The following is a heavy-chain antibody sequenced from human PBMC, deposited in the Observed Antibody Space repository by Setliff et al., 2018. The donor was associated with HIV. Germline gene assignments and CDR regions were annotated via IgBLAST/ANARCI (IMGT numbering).Heavy chain of an antibody. CDR1: GFSISSGNYY. CDR2: IYYSGST. D-gene: IGHD2-2*01. CDR3: ARTLANYAPYYFDS. V-gene: IGHV4-30-4*01. J-gene: IGHJ4*02. Sequence: KTSETLSLTCTVSGFSISSGNYYWSWIRQPPRKGLEWIGYIYYSGSTSYNPSLKSRVTISVDTSKNQFSLELSSVTAADTAVYYCARTLANYAPYYFDSWGQGTLVTVSS.